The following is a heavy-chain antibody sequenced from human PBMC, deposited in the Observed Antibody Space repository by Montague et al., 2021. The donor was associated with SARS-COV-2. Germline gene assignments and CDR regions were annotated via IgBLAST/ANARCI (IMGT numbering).Heavy chain of an antibody. Sequence: PALVKPTQTLTLTCTFSGFSLSTSGMCVSWIRQPPGKALEWLARIDWDDDKYYSTSLKTRLTISKDTSKNQVVLTMTNMDPVDTATYYCARLYYDILIGYYGGFDYWGQGTLVTVSS. D-gene: IGHD3-9*01. J-gene: IGHJ4*02. CDR2: IDWDDDK. V-gene: IGHV2-70*11. CDR3: ARLYYDILIGYYGGFDY. CDR1: GFSLSTSGMC.